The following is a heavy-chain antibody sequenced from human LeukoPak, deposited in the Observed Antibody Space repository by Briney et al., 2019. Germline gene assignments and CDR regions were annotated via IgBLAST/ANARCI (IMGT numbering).Heavy chain of an antibody. D-gene: IGHD6-6*01. Sequence: PSETLSLTCTVSGGSISSYYWSWIRQPPGKGPEWIGYIYYSGGTNYNPSLKSRVTILLDTSKNQFSLKLSSVTAADTAVYYCARGGYSSIASRYAFDPWGQGTLVSVSS. CDR3: ARGGYSSIASRYAFDP. CDR1: GGSISSYY. CDR2: IYYSGGT. V-gene: IGHV4-59*01. J-gene: IGHJ5*02.